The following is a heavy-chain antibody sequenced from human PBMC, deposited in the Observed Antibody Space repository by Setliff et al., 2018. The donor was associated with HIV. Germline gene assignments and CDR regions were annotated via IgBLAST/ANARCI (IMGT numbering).Heavy chain of an antibody. V-gene: IGHV3-23*03. CDR2: IYSGGYST. CDR1: GFTFSSYA. J-gene: IGHJ4*02. CDR3: ARDHPPAL. Sequence: GGSLRLSCTASGFTFSSYAMTWVRQAPGKGLEWVSVIYSGGYSTYYADSVKGRFTISRDNLRNTLYLQMSSLSAEDTAVYYCARDHPPALWGQGTLVTVSS.